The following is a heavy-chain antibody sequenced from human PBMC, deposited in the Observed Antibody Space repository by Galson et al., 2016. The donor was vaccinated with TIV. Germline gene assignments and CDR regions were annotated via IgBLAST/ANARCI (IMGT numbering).Heavy chain of an antibody. CDR3: VRVPAGAAFDY. J-gene: IGHJ4*02. CDR2: INTGGTST. D-gene: IGHD6-19*01. Sequence: SLRLSCAVSGFTFSGYWMHWVRQVPGGRLVWASHINTGGTSTTYTESVRSRFTISRDNAKNALYLQMNSRRVEDTAFYYCVRVPAGAAFDYWGRGTLVTVSS. CDR1: GFTFSGYW. V-gene: IGHV3-74*01.